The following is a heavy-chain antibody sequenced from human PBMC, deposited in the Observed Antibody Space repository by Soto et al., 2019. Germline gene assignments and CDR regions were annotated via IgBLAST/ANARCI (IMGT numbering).Heavy chain of an antibody. D-gene: IGHD5-12*01. CDR2: IRNKAYGGTT. V-gene: IGHV3-49*03. CDR1: GFRFADYT. CDR3: TRDGRYSGYPPPAF. J-gene: IGHJ4*02. Sequence: EVQLVESGGGLVQPGRSLRLSCTTSGFRFADYTLSWFRQAPGKGLEWLGFIRNKAYGGTTEYAASVKGRFSISRADPKSIADLQMNSLKTEDTDVYYCTRDGRYSGYPPPAFWGQGTLVIVSS.